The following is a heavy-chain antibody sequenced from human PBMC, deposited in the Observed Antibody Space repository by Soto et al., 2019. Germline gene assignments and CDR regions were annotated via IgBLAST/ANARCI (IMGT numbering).Heavy chain of an antibody. D-gene: IGHD6-19*01. J-gene: IGHJ1*01. CDR3: GKYSGWYFSEHFLH. CDR1: GFTFSSYA. V-gene: IGHV3-23*01. Sequence: PGGSLRLSCAASGFTFSSYAMSWVRQAPGKGLEWVSAISGSGGSTYYADSVKGRFTISRDNSKNTLYLQMNSLRAEDTAGYYCGKYSGWYFSEHFLHWGQGMQVSVAS. CDR2: ISGSGGST.